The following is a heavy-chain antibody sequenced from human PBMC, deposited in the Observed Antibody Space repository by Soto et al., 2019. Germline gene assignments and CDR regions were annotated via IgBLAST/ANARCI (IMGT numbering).Heavy chain of an antibody. CDR2: IWYDGSNK. Sequence: GGSLRLSCAASGFSFSISPMHWVRQAPGKGLEWVAVIWYDGSNKYYADSVKGRFTISRDNSKNTLYLQMNSLRAEDTAVYYCARDPSYGALDYWGQGTLVTVSS. CDR1: GFSFSISP. J-gene: IGHJ4*02. V-gene: IGHV3-33*08. D-gene: IGHD4-17*01. CDR3: ARDPSYGALDY.